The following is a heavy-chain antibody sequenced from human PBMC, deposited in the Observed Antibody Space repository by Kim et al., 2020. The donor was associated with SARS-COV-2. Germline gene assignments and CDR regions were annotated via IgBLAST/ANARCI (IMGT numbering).Heavy chain of an antibody. CDR2: ISGHGDTI. D-gene: IGHD4-17*01. V-gene: IGHV3-23*01. Sequence: GGSLRLSCAASGFAFTAYAMTWVRQAPGKGLEWVSTISGHGDTIYYGDSVRGRFTVSRDNPKNTVSLLMNSLTNEDTAVYYCARSRVTTGVDIYYWGGGT. J-gene: IGHJ4*02. CDR1: GFAFTAYA. CDR3: ARSRVTTGVDIYY.